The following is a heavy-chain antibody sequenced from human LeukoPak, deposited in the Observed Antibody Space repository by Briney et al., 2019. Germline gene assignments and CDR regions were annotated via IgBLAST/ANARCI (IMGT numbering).Heavy chain of an antibody. Sequence: GGSLRLSCAASGFTFSNYAMSWVRQAPGKGLEWVSAISGSASSTYHADSVKGRFTISRDNSKNTLYLEMNSLRAEDTGLYYCAKRSGYSYGHFDSWGQGTLVTVSS. CDR2: ISGSASST. CDR1: GFTFSNYA. V-gene: IGHV3-23*01. CDR3: AKRSGYSYGHFDS. J-gene: IGHJ4*02. D-gene: IGHD5-18*01.